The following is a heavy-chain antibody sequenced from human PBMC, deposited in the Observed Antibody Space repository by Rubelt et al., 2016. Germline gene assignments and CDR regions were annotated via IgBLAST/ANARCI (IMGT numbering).Heavy chain of an antibody. V-gene: IGHV4-39*01. CDR3: ARGGYCSSTSCYSWFDP. CDR1: GGSISSSSYY. Sequence: QLQLQESGPGLVKPSETLSLTCTVSGGSISSSSYYWGWIRQPPGKGLEWIGSIYYSGSTYHDPSLKSRITISVDTSKNQFSLKRRSVTAADTAVYYCARGGYCSSTSCYSWFDPWGQGTLVTVSS. D-gene: IGHD2-2*02. CDR2: IYYSGST. J-gene: IGHJ5*02.